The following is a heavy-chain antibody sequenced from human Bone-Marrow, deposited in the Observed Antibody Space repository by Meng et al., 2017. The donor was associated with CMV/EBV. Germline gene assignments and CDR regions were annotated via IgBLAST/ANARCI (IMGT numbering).Heavy chain of an antibody. CDR3: ARDRLRTYRYCSSNSCPKPFDY. J-gene: IGHJ4*02. D-gene: IGHD2-2*01. Sequence: GASLKISCAASGFTFSSYWMSWVRQAPGKGLEWVANIKQDGSEKYYVDSVKGRFTISRDKAKNSLYVQMNSLSAEDTAVYYWARDRLRTYRYCSSNSCPKPFDYWGQGTLVTVSS. CDR2: IKQDGSEK. V-gene: IGHV3-7*01. CDR1: GFTFSSYW.